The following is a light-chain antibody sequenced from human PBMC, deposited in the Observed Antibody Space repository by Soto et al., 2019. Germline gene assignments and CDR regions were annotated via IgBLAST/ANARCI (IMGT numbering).Light chain of an antibody. CDR1: SSDVGGYNY. J-gene: IGLJ1*01. V-gene: IGLV2-14*01. CDR3: SSYTTSSTYV. CDR2: DVG. Sequence: QSVLTQPASVSGSPGQSIAISCTGTSSDVGGYNYVSWYQQVPGKAPKLMIYDVGNRPAGVSNRFSGTKSGNTASLTISWLQAEDEAEYYCSSYTTSSTYVFGTGNKVTVL.